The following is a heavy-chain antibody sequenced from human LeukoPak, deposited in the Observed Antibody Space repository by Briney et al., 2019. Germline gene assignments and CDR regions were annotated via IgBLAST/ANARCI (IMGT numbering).Heavy chain of an antibody. CDR3: ARGVNSGYFDY. Sequence: PSETLSLTCTVSGGSIRSYSWSWIRQPPGKGLEWIGYIYYSGSTNYNPSLKSRVTISVDTSKNQFSLKLTSVTAADTAVYYCARGVNSGYFDYCGQGTLVTVSS. D-gene: IGHD1-26*01. J-gene: IGHJ4*02. CDR1: GGSIRSYS. CDR2: IYYSGST. V-gene: IGHV4-59*01.